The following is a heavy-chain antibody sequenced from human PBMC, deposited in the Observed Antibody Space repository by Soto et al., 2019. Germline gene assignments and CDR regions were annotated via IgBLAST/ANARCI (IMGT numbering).Heavy chain of an antibody. D-gene: IGHD3-16*02. CDR2: ISGSGGST. Sequence: EVQLLESGGGLVQPGGSLRLSCAASGFTFSSYAMSWVRQAPGKGLEWVSAISGSGGSTYYADSVKGRYTISRDNSKNTLYLQMNSLRAEDTAVYYCAKGGKGELSLSVFDYWGQGTLVTVSS. CDR3: AKGGKGELSLSVFDY. V-gene: IGHV3-23*01. CDR1: GFTFSSYA. J-gene: IGHJ4*02.